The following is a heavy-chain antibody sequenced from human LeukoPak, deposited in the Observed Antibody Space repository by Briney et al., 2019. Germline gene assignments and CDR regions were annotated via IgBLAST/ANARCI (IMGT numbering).Heavy chain of an antibody. CDR3: AREYPIVATIHYFDY. CDR2: IIPILGIA. Sequence: KVSCKASGGTFSSYAISWVRQAPGQGLEWMGRIIPILGIANYAQKFQGRVTITADKSTSTAYMELSSLRSEDTAVCYCAREYPIVATIHYFDYWGQGTLVTVSS. J-gene: IGHJ4*02. D-gene: IGHD5-12*01. CDR1: GGTFSSYA. V-gene: IGHV1-69*04.